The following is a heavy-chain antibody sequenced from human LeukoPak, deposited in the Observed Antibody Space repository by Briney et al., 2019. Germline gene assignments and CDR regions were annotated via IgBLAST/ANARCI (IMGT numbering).Heavy chain of an antibody. CDR2: MNPNSDNT. CDR1: GYTFTSYD. Sequence: GASVMVSCKASGYTFTSYDINWVRQATGQGLEWMGWMNPNSDNTGYAQKFQGRVTMTRNTSISTAYMELSSLRSEDTAVYYCARGIGYCSGGSCYSGDNDNWFDPWGQGTLVTVSS. J-gene: IGHJ5*02. CDR3: ARGIGYCSGGSCYSGDNDNWFDP. V-gene: IGHV1-8*02. D-gene: IGHD2-15*01.